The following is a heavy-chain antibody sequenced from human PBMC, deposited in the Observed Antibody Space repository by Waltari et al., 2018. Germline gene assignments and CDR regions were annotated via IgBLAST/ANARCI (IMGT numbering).Heavy chain of an antibody. CDR1: GGSISSSSYY. J-gene: IGHJ4*02. CDR2: IYYSGST. Sequence: QLQLQESGPGLVTPSETLSLTCTVSGGSISSSSYYWGWIRQPPGKGLEWIGSIYYSGSTYNNPSLKSRVTISDETSKKQFSLKLSSVAAADTAVYYGARLRQYSGYYFDYWGQGTLVTVSS. D-gene: IGHD1-26*01. CDR3: ARLRQYSGYYFDY. V-gene: IGHV4-39*01.